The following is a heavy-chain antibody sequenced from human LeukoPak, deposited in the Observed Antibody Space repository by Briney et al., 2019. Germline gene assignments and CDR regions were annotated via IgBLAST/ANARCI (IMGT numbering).Heavy chain of an antibody. J-gene: IGHJ4*02. V-gene: IGHV3-23*01. CDR1: GFTFSSSA. CDR2: ISNNGGYT. Sequence: GGSLRLSCAASGFTFSSSAMSWVRQDPGKGLEWVSAISNNGGYTYYADSVQGRFTISRDNSKSMLCLQMNSLRVEDTAVYYCAKQLGYCSDGSCYFPYWGQGTLVTVSS. D-gene: IGHD2-15*01. CDR3: AKQLGYCSDGSCYFPY.